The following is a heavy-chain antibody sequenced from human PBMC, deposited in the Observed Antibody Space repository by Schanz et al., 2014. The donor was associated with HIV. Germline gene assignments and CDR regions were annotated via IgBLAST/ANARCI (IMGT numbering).Heavy chain of an antibody. CDR2: ISYDGRNK. CDR3: AKDANYFDTKYRGKGNYYHSYGMDV. V-gene: IGHV3-30*18. Sequence: QVQLVESGGGVVQPGRSLRLSCAGSGFSFDTFGIHWVRQAPGKGLEWLAVISYDGRNKKFANSVKGRFTISRDNSKNTLYLQVKSLRAEDTAVYYCAKDANYFDTKYRGKGNYYHSYGMDVWGQGTTVTVSS. D-gene: IGHD3-22*01. CDR1: GFSFDTFG. J-gene: IGHJ6*02.